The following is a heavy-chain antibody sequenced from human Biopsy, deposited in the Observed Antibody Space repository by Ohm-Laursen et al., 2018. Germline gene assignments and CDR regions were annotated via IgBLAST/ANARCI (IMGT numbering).Heavy chain of an antibody. CDR1: GGSIGSFF. V-gene: IGHV4-59*01. J-gene: IGHJ4*02. Sequence: TLSLTCTVSGGSIGSFFWSWIRQPPGKGLELIGYIYYSGSTNYNPSLRSRVTISVDRSKNQFSLELSSVTAADTAVYYCARVGAGAPSIDYFDYWGQGALVTVSS. CDR3: ARVGAGAPSIDYFDY. CDR2: IYYSGST. D-gene: IGHD1-26*01.